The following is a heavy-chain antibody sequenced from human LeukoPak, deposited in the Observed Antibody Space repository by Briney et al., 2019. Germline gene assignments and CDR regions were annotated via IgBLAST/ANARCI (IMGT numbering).Heavy chain of an antibody. J-gene: IGHJ4*02. CDR3: AKAVRKLAAAGTPGSPKYYFDY. CDR1: GFTFSSYA. D-gene: IGHD6-13*01. Sequence: GGSLRLSCAASGFTFSSYAMSWVGQAPGKGLEWVAAISGSGGSTYYADSVKGRFTISRDNSKTTLYLQMNSLRAEDTAVYYCAKAVRKLAAAGTPGSPKYYFDYWGQGTLVTVSS. CDR2: ISGSGGST. V-gene: IGHV3-23*01.